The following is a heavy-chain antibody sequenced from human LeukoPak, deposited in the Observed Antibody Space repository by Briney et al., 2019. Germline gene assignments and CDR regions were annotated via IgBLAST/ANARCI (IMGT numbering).Heavy chain of an antibody. V-gene: IGHV3-20*04. CDR1: GFTFEDHG. Sequence: PGGSLSLSCATSGFTFEDHGLSWVRQPPGKGLEWVSRINWNGGRTGYSDSVKGRFTISRDDAKKSVHLQMNSLRVEDTAVYYCVRGEGRGGWYDPWGQGILVTVSS. J-gene: IGHJ5*02. CDR3: VRGEGRGGWYDP. CDR2: INWNGGRT. D-gene: IGHD1-26*01.